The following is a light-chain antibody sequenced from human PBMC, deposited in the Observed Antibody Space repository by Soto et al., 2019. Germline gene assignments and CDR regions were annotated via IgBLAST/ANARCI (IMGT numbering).Light chain of an antibody. CDR3: SSYTSSSTLV. CDR2: EVS. Sequence: QSVLTQPASVSGSPGQSITISCTGTSSDVGGYKYVSWYQQYPGKAPKLMIYEVSNRPSGVSNRFSGSKSGNTASLTISGLQAEDEADYYCSSYTSSSTLVFGRGTKLTVL. CDR1: SSDVGGYKY. J-gene: IGLJ3*02. V-gene: IGLV2-14*01.